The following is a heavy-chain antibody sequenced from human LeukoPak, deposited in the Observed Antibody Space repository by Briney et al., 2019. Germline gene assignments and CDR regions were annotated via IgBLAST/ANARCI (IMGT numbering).Heavy chain of an antibody. V-gene: IGHV4-4*02. D-gene: IGHD5-18*01. Sequence: PSETLSLTCAVSGGSISSSNWWSWVRQPPGKGLEWIGFIYNRGSTNYNPSLKSRVTMSVDLSKNQFSLKLNSVTAADTAVYYCAGAFRYGPPDFWGQGTLVTVSS. CDR2: IYNRGST. CDR3: AGAFRYGPPDF. J-gene: IGHJ4*02. CDR1: GGSISSSNW.